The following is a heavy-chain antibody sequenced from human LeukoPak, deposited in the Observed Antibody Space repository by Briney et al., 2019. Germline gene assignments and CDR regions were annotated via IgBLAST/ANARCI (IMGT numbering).Heavy chain of an antibody. CDR3: AKGGVHYYDSTFDY. Sequence: SETLSLTCTVSGGSISRGGYYWSWIRQHPGKGLEWIGYIYYSGSTYYNPSLKSRLTISVDTSKNQFSLKLSSVTAADTAVYYCAKGGVHYYDSTFDYWGQGTLVTVSS. D-gene: IGHD3-22*01. V-gene: IGHV4-31*03. J-gene: IGHJ4*02. CDR2: IYYSGST. CDR1: GGSISRGGYY.